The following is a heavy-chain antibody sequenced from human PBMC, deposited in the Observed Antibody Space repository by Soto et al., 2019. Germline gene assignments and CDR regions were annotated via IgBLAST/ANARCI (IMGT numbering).Heavy chain of an antibody. CDR1: GFPFSDHY. V-gene: IGHV3-72*01. CDR2: SRNKVNSYTT. D-gene: IGHD1-26*01. Sequence: GGSLRLSCAASGFPFSDHYMDWVRQAPGKGLEWVGRSRNKVNSYTTEYAASVKGRFTISRDDSKNSLYLQMNSLKTEDTAVYYCARNIVGATTPWFDPWGQGTLVTVSS. J-gene: IGHJ5*02. CDR3: ARNIVGATTPWFDP.